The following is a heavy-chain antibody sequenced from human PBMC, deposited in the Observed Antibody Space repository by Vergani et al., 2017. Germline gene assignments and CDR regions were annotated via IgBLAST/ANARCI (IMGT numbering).Heavy chain of an antibody. CDR1: GYTFTSYY. V-gene: IGHV1-46*01. CDR2: INPSGGST. Sequence: QVQLVQSGAEVKKPGASVKVSCKASGYTFTSYYMHWVRQAPGQGLEWMGIINPSGGSTSYAQKFQGRVTVTRDTSTSTVYMELSSLRSEDTAVYYCASSYGSGRFLGYWGQGTLVTVSS. CDR3: ASSYGSGRFLGY. D-gene: IGHD3-10*01. J-gene: IGHJ4*02.